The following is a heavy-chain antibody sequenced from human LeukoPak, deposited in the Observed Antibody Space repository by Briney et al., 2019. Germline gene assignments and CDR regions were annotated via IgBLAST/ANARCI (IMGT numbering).Heavy chain of an antibody. Sequence: SETLSLTCTVSGGSISSYYWSWIRQPPGKGLEWIGYIYYSGSTNYNPSLKSRVTISVDTSKNQFSLKLSSVTAADTAVYYCVRNTRIAAAGHNWFDPWGQGTLVTVSS. J-gene: IGHJ5*02. V-gene: IGHV4-59*01. CDR2: IYYSGST. D-gene: IGHD6-13*01. CDR1: GGSISSYY. CDR3: VRNTRIAAAGHNWFDP.